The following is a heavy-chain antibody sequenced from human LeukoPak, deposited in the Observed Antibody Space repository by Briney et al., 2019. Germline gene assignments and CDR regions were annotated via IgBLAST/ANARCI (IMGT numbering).Heavy chain of an antibody. CDR3: AREVRGLTLNLPQHIPTHMDV. J-gene: IGHJ6*02. D-gene: IGHD3-10*01. Sequence: GGSLRLSCAASGFTFSSYSMNWVRQAPGKGLEWVSSISSSSSYIYYADSVKGRFTISRDNAKNSLYLQMNSLRAEDTAVYYCAREVRGLTLNLPQHIPTHMDVWGQGTTVTVSS. CDR1: GFTFSSYS. V-gene: IGHV3-21*01. CDR2: ISSSSSYI.